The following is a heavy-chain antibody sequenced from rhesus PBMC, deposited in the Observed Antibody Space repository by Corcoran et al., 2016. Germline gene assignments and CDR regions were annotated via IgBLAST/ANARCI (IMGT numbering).Heavy chain of an antibody. V-gene: IGHV4-165*01. Sequence: QVQLQESGPGLVKPSETLSLTCAVSGGSFRGFYWGWIRQPPGQGLEWIGYISGSSGSTDYNPSLKSRVTISTDTSKNQFSLKLSSVTAADTAVYYCAREGYSSVSGYSSWSKPFSFDYWGQGVLVTVSS. J-gene: IGHJ4*01. CDR2: ISGSSGST. CDR3: AREGYSSVSGYSSWSKPFSFDY. D-gene: IGHD6-13*01. CDR1: GGSFRGFY.